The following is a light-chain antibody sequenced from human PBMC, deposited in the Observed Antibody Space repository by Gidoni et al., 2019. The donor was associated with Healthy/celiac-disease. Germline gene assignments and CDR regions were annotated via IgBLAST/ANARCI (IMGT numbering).Light chain of an antibody. J-gene: IGKJ1*01. CDR2: KAS. V-gene: IGKV1-5*03. Sequence: DIQRTQSPSTLSASVGDRVTITCRASQSISSWLAWYQQKPGKAPKLQIYKASSLESGVPSRFSGSGSGTEFTLTLSSLQPDDFATYSCQQYNSWWTFGQGTKVEIK. CDR1: QSISSW. CDR3: QQYNSWWT.